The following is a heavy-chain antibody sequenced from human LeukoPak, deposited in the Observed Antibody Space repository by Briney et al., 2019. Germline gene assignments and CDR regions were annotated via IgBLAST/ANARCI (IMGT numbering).Heavy chain of an antibody. D-gene: IGHD3-22*01. CDR3: ARDSHYNTFDI. Sequence: SETLSLTCTVSGGSISSGGYYWTWIRQPPGKGLEWIGYNYHSGNTYYNPSLKSRVTISVDRSKNQFSLKLSSVTAADTAVYYCARDSHYNTFDIWGQGTMVTVSS. J-gene: IGHJ3*02. CDR1: GGSISSGGYY. V-gene: IGHV4-30-2*01. CDR2: NYHSGNT.